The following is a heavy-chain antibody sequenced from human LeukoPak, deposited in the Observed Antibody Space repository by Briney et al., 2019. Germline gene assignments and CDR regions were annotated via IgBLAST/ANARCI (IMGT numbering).Heavy chain of an antibody. CDR1: GFTVSSNY. CDR2: IYSGGST. CDR3: ARDAGYYDFWSGGFDP. J-gene: IGHJ5*02. D-gene: IGHD3-3*01. Sequence: PGGSLRLSCAASGFTVSSNYMSWVRQAPGKGLEWVSVIYSGGSTYYADSVKGRFTISRDNSKNTPYFQMNSLRAEDTAVYYCARDAGYYDFWSGGFDPWGQGTLVTVSS. V-gene: IGHV3-66*02.